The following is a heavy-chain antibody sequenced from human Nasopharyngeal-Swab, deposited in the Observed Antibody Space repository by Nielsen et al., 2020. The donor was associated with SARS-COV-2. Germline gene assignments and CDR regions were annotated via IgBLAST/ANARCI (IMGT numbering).Heavy chain of an antibody. CDR1: GYTFTDYY. Sequence: ASVKVSCKTSGYTFTDYYMHWVRQAPGQGLQWMGRINPNTGRTDSAQKFQGRVTMTRGTSLTPVSMELSSLGSDDTAIFYCLRDDWEVAGAAPVGPDGGYWGQGTPVTVSS. D-gene: IGHD1-26*01. J-gene: IGHJ4*02. CDR2: INPNTGRT. V-gene: IGHV1-2*06. CDR3: LRDDWEVAGAAPVGPDGGY.